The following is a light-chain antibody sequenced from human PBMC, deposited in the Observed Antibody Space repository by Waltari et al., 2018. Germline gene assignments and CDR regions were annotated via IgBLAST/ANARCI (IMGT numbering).Light chain of an antibody. CDR1: QRISSW. CDR3: EQYNSYSRT. CDR2: NGA. Sequence: DIQLTQSPSTLAASVGDRVTITCRASQRISSWLAWYQQTPGKAPKLLICNGASLASGVPSRFSSSGAGTEVTLTSSSLQPDDFATYYCEQYNSYSRTFGQGTKVEIK. V-gene: IGKV1-5*03. J-gene: IGKJ1*01.